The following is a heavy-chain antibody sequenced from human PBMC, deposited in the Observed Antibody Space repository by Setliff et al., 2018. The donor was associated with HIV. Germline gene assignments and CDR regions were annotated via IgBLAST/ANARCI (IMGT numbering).Heavy chain of an antibody. J-gene: IGHJ6*02. CDR3: ARILGSHYYYGMDV. D-gene: IGHD6-19*01. CDR2: IFYSGST. CDR1: GGSFSSGDYS. Sequence: TLSLTCTVSGGSFSSGDYSWTWIRQPPGKGLEWIGFIFYSGSTHQNPSLKSRVTISVDSSKNHFSLILSSVTAADTAVYFCARILGSHYYYGMDVWGPGTTVTVSS. V-gene: IGHV4-30-4*08.